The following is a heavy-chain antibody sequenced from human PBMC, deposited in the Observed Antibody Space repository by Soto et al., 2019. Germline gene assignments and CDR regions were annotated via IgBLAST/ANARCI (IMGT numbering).Heavy chain of an antibody. J-gene: IGHJ3*02. V-gene: IGHV3-74*01. D-gene: IGHD1-26*01. Sequence: LXLSCATSRFSFSSFLMHWSLQAPVKGLVWVAHIHNDGSRTSYADSVKGRFTISRDNAKNTLYLQMNSLRAEDTAMYYCARDFGEVGSTAAFDIWGQGTMVTVSS. CDR1: RFSFSSFL. CDR2: IHNDGSRT. CDR3: ARDFGEVGSTAAFDI.